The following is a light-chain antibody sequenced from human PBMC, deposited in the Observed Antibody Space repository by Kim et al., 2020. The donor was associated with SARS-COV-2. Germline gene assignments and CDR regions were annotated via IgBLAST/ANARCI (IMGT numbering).Light chain of an antibody. CDR1: KLGNKY. Sequence: VSPGQPASITCSGDKLGNKYACWYQQKPGQSPVLVIYQDSKRPSGIPERFSGSNSGNTATLTISGTQAMDEADYYCQAWDSSIVVFGGGTQLTVL. J-gene: IGLJ2*01. CDR3: QAWDSSIVV. CDR2: QDS. V-gene: IGLV3-1*01.